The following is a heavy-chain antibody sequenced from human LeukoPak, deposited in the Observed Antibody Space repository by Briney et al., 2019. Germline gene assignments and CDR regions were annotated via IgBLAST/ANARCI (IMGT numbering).Heavy chain of an antibody. Sequence: GGSLRLSCAASGFTFSSYAMHWVRQAPGKGLEWVAVISYDGSNKYYADSVKGRFTTSRDNSKNTLYLQMNSLRAEDTAVYYCARDPRGSYYYYGMDVWGKGTTVTVSS. CDR2: ISYDGSNK. V-gene: IGHV3-30*04. D-gene: IGHD5-12*01. CDR1: GFTFSSYA. J-gene: IGHJ6*04. CDR3: ARDPRGSYYYYGMDV.